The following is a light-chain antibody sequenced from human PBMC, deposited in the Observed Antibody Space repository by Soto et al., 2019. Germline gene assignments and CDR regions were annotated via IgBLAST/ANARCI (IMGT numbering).Light chain of an antibody. J-gene: IGKJ1*01. CDR1: QGIGND. V-gene: IGKV1-17*01. CDR3: LQHNNYPRT. Sequence: DIQMTQSPSSLSASVGDRVTITCRASQGIGNDLGWYQQKPGSAPKRLIYAASSLQSGVPSRFSGSGYGTEFTLTISCLQPEDFATYYCLQHNNYPRTFGQGTKVEIK. CDR2: AAS.